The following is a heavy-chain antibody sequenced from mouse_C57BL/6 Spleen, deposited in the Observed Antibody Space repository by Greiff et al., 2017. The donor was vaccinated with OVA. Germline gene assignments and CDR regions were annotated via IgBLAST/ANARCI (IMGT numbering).Heavy chain of an antibody. CDR3: ARVYYYSNRYYAMDY. CDR1: GYTFTDYN. V-gene: IGHV1-18*01. D-gene: IGHD2-5*01. CDR2: INPNNGGT. J-gene: IGHJ4*01. Sequence: VQLQQSGPELVKPGASVKIPCKASGYTFTDYNMDWVKQSPGKSLEWIGDINPNNGGTIYNQKFKGKATLTVDKSSRTAYMELRSLTSEDTAVYYCARVYYYSNRYYAMDYWGQGTSVTVSS.